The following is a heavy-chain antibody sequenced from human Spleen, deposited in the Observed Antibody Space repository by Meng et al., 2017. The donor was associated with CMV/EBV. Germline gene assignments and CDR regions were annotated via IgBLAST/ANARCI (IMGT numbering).Heavy chain of an antibody. CDR1: GGSISSDDYY. CDR3: ARVSVGATHLDY. Sequence: SETLSLTCTVSGGSISSDDYYWSWIRQPPGKGLEWIGYIYYSGSTYYNPSLKSRVTISVDTSKNQFSLKLSSVTAADTAVYYCARVSVGATHLDYWGQGTLVTVSS. J-gene: IGHJ4*02. V-gene: IGHV4-30-4*08. D-gene: IGHD1-26*01. CDR2: IYYSGST.